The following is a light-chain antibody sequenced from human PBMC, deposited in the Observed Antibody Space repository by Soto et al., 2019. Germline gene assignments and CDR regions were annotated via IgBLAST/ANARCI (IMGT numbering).Light chain of an antibody. V-gene: IGKV1D-12*01. CDR3: QQGRTSPFS. CDR2: SAS. CDR1: QYISIW. J-gene: IGKJ3*01. Sequence: DIQMTQSPSFVSASLGDRVTLTCRASQYISIWLAWYQQRLGEAPRLLIFSASTLKNGVPARFSGSGSGTDFTLTISGLQPEDVATHYCQQGRTSPFSFGPGTKV.